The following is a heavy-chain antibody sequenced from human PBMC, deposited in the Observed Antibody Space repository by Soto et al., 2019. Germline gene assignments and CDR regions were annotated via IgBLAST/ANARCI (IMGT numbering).Heavy chain of an antibody. CDR1: GFKFSNYW. Sequence: GGSLRLSCAASGFKFSNYWMTWVRQAPGEGLEWVASIKKVGSEKYYVDSVKGRFTISRDNTKNTLDLQMNSLRAEDTAVYYCARGHYGMDVWGQGTTVTSP. CDR2: IKKVGSEK. J-gene: IGHJ6*02. V-gene: IGHV3-7*05. CDR3: ARGHYGMDV.